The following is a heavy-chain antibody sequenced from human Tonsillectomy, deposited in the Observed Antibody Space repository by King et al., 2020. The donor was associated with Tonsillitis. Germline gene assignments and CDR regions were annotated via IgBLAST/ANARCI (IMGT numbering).Heavy chain of an antibody. J-gene: IGHJ4*01. V-gene: IGHV3-15*01. Sequence: QLVQSGGGLVKPGGSLRLSCVASGLGLVNDGLGWSRQAPGKGVEGFGGIRRRTEGGTTDNAAAVKGRFTMSRDDLKRTVYLQMSSLQTDDTAVYFCASGGGTCDYWGRGTLVTVSP. CDR3: ASGGGTCDY. CDR1: GLGLVNDG. D-gene: IGHD3-16*01. CDR2: IRRRTEGGTT.